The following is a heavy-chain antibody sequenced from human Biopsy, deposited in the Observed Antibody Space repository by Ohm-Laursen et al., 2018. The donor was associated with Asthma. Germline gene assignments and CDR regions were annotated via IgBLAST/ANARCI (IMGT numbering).Heavy chain of an antibody. CDR3: ARGDSSGWSHYDFDY. CDR1: GFTVSRDH. J-gene: IGHJ4*02. Sequence: GSLTLSCAASGFTVSRDHLFWVRQAPGKGLEWVSVIYSGGTSHTADSVRGRFTISRDFSKNTLHLQMHSLRVEDTAVYYCARGDSSGWSHYDFDYWGQGTLVTVAS. V-gene: IGHV3-53*01. CDR2: IYSGGTS. D-gene: IGHD6-19*01.